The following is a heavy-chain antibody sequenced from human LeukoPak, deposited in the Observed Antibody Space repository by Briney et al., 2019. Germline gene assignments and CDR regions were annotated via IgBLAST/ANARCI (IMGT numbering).Heavy chain of an antibody. Sequence: GGSLRLSRAASGFTFSSYAMSWVRQAPGKGLEWVSAISGSGGSTYYADSVKGRFTISRDNSKNTLYLQMNSLRAEDTAVYYCAKVDLREYYFDYWGQGTLVTVSS. CDR1: GFTFSSYA. D-gene: IGHD3/OR15-3a*01. J-gene: IGHJ4*02. CDR3: AKVDLREYYFDY. V-gene: IGHV3-23*01. CDR2: ISGSGGST.